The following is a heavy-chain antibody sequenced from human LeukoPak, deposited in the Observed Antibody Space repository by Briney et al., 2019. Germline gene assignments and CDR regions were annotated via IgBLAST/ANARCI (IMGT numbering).Heavy chain of an antibody. V-gene: IGHV3-48*01. CDR3: ARALLGYSGYSTVDY. CDR1: GFTFSSYS. D-gene: IGHD5-12*01. Sequence: PGGSLRLSCVASGFTFSSYSMNWVRQAPGKGLEWVSYISSSSSTIYYADSVKGRFTISRDNVKNSVYLQMSSLRAEDTGVYYCARALLGYSGYSTVDYWGQGTLVTVSS. J-gene: IGHJ4*02. CDR2: ISSSSSTI.